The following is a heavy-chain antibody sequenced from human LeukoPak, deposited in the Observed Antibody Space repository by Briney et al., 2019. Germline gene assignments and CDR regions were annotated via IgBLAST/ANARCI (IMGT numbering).Heavy chain of an antibody. J-gene: IGHJ3*02. CDR3: ARCYDILTGYYKDGDAFDI. Sequence: ASVKVSCKASGYTFTSYYMHWVRQAPGQGLEWMGIINPSGGSTSYAQKFQGRVTMTRDTSTSTVYMELSSLRSEDTAVYYCARCYDILTGYYKDGDAFDIWGQGTMVTVSS. D-gene: IGHD3-9*01. CDR2: INPSGGST. V-gene: IGHV1-46*01. CDR1: GYTFTSYY.